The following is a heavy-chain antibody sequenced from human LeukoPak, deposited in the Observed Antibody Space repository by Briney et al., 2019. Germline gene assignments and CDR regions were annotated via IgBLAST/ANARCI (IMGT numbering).Heavy chain of an antibody. CDR1: GFTFCSYG. D-gene: IGHD3-22*01. Sequence: GGSLRLSCAASGFTFCSYGMHWVRQAPGKGLEWVAFIRYDGSNKYYADSVKGRFTISRDNSKNTLYLQMNSLRAEDTAVYYCATISFSVSYYYDSSGYYRELDYWGQGTLVTVSS. CDR2: IRYDGSNK. J-gene: IGHJ4*02. V-gene: IGHV3-30*02. CDR3: ATISFSVSYYYDSSGYYRELDY.